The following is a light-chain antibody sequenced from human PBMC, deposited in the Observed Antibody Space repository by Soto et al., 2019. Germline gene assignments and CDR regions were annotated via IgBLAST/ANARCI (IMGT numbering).Light chain of an antibody. CDR2: DVS. V-gene: IGLV2-14*03. CDR3: GSYTSSDTMI. J-gene: IGLJ2*01. Sequence: QSALTQPASVSGSPGQSITISRTGTSSDLGRYNYVSWYQHSPGKAPKLIIYDVSDRPSGVSNRFSGSKSGTTASLTISGLQAEDEADYYCGSYTSSDTMIFGGGTQLTVL. CDR1: SSDLGRYNY.